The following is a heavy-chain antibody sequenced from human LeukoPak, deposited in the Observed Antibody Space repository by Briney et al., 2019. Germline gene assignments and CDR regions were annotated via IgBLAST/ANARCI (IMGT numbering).Heavy chain of an antibody. J-gene: IGHJ3*02. CDR2: IKQDGSEK. V-gene: IGHV3-7*01. CDR1: GFTFSSYW. CDR3: ARGLRGDAFDI. D-gene: IGHD5/OR15-5a*01. Sequence: PGGSLRLSCVASGFTFSSYWVTWVRQAPGKGLEWVANIKQDGSEKYYVDSVKGRFTISRDNAKNSLYLQMNSLRAEDTAVYYCARGLRGDAFDIWGQGTMVTVSS.